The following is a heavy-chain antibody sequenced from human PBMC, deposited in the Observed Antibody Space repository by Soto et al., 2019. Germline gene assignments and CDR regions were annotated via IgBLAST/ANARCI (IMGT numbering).Heavy chain of an antibody. CDR3: ARDLRLGELSSLDYYYGMDV. Sequence: GGSLRLSCTASGFTFNRHAMTWVRQAPGKGLEWVAVIWYDGSNKYYADSVKGRFTISRDNSKNTLYLQMNSLRAEDTAVYYCARDLRLGELSSLDYYYGMDVWGQGTTVTV. CDR1: GFTFNRHA. V-gene: IGHV3-33*07. D-gene: IGHD3-16*02. CDR2: IWYDGSNK. J-gene: IGHJ6*02.